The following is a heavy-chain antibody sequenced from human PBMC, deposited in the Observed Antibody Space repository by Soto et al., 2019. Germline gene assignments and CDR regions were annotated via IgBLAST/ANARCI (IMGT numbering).Heavy chain of an antibody. D-gene: IGHD2-2*01. CDR1: GFTFSSYG. Sequence: PGGSLRLSCAASGFTFSSYGMHWVSQAPGKGLEWVAVIWYDGSNKYYADSVKGRFTISRDNSKTTLYLQMNSLRAEDTAVYYRARDQCSSTSCYPAYYYYGMDVWGEGTTVTVSS. CDR3: ARDQCSSTSCYPAYYYYGMDV. V-gene: IGHV3-33*01. CDR2: IWYDGSNK. J-gene: IGHJ6*04.